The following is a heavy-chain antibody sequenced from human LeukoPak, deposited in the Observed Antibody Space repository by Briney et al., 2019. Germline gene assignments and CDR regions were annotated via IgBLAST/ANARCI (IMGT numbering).Heavy chain of an antibody. D-gene: IGHD2/OR15-2a*01. V-gene: IGHV4-39*01. CDR2: IYYSGST. CDR3: ARQGSVRTFAFDI. J-gene: IGHJ3*02. Sequence: SETLSLTCTVSGGSISSSSYYWGWIRQPPEKGLEWIGSIYYSGSTYYNPSLKSRVTISVDTSKNQLSLKLSSVTAADTAVYYCARQGSVRTFAFDIWGPGTMVTVSS. CDR1: GGSISSSSYY.